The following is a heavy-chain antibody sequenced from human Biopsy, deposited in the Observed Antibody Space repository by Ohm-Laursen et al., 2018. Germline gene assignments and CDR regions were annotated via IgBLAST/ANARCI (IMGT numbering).Heavy chain of an antibody. Sequence: TLSLTCAVSGYSIKSGYYWGWIRQPPGKGLEWIGNIYHSGSTYYNPSLKSRVTISVEKSKNQFSLKLSSVTAADTAVYYCARGQDYGGNKAFDIWGQGTKVTVSP. CDR1: GYSIKSGYY. D-gene: IGHD4-23*01. J-gene: IGHJ3*02. V-gene: IGHV4-38-2*01. CDR3: ARGQDYGGNKAFDI. CDR2: IYHSGST.